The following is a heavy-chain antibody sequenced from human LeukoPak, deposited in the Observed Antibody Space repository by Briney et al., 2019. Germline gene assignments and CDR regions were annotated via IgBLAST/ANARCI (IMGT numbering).Heavy chain of an antibody. CDR2: IIPIFGTA. CDR1: GGTFSSYA. J-gene: IGHJ4*02. Sequence: SVKVSCKASGGTFSSYAISWVRQAPGQGLEWMGGIIPIFGTANYAQKFQGSVTITADESTSTAYMELSSLRSDDTAVYYCARDLGYNSKDYRGQGTQVTVSS. D-gene: IGHD5-24*01. CDR3: ARDLGYNSKDY. V-gene: IGHV1-69*13.